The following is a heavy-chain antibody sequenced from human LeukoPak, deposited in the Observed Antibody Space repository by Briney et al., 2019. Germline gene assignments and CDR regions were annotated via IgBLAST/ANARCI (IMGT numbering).Heavy chain of an antibody. V-gene: IGHV3-30*04. CDR1: GFIFSNYA. CDR2: ISSDGSKI. J-gene: IGHJ4*02. Sequence: GGSLRLSCAASGFIFSNYAMHWVRQAPGKGLEWVALISSDGSKIYYADSVKGRFTISRDNSRNTLYLQMNSLRAEDSAVYYCAKDTHLWGQGTLVTVSS. CDR3: AKDTHL.